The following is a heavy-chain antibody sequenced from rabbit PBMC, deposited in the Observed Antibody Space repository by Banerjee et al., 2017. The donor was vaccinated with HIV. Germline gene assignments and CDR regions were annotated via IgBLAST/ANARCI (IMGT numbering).Heavy chain of an antibody. V-gene: IGHV1S40*01. CDR2: T. CDR3: ARGGHYAGDGSDL. Sequence: TYYATWAKGRFTISKTSSTTVDLKMTSLTAADTATYFCARGGHYAGDGSDLWGPGTLVTVS. J-gene: IGHJ4*01. D-gene: IGHD4-2*01.